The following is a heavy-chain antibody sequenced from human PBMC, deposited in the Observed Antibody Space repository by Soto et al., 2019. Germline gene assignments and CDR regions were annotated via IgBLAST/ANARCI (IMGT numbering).Heavy chain of an antibody. CDR3: ARLIYGDYAFDY. CDR1: GGSISSGGYS. V-gene: IGHV4-30-2*01. Sequence: PSETLSLTCAVSGGSISSGGYSWSWIRQPPGKGLEWIGYIYHSGSTYYNPSLKSRVTISVDRSKNQFSLKLSSVTAADTAVYYCARLIYGDYAFDYWGQGTLVTVSS. D-gene: IGHD4-17*01. J-gene: IGHJ4*02. CDR2: IYHSGST.